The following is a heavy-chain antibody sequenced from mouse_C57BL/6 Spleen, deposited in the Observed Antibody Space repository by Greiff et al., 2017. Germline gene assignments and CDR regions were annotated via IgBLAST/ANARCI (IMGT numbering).Heavy chain of an antibody. Sequence: QVQLQQSGAELAKPGASVKLSCKASGYTFTSYWMHWVKQRPGQGLEWIGYINPSSGYTKYNQKFKDKATLTADKSSSTAYMQLSSLTYEDSAVYYCARPPPLIYYYGSSYEYFDVWGTGTTVTVSS. D-gene: IGHD1-1*01. J-gene: IGHJ1*03. CDR3: ARPPPLIYYYGSSYEYFDV. CDR2: INPSSGYT. CDR1: GYTFTSYW. V-gene: IGHV1-7*01.